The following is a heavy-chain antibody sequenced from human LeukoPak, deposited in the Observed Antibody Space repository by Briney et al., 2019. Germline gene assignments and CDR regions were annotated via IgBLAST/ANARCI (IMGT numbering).Heavy chain of an antibody. CDR2: IYHSGST. CDR3: ARDKLSVAASGAFDI. J-gene: IGHJ3*02. CDR1: GGSISSYY. Sequence: SETLSLTCTVSGGSISSYYWSWIRQPPGKGLEWIGTIYHSGSTYYNPSLKSRVTISVDTSKNQFSLKLSSVTAADTAVYYCARDKLSVAASGAFDIWGQGTMVTVSS. V-gene: IGHV4-59*12. D-gene: IGHD6-19*01.